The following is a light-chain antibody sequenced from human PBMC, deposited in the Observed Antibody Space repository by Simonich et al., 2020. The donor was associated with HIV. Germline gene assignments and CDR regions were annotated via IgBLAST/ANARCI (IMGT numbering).Light chain of an antibody. CDR2: DAS. J-gene: IGKJ4*01. CDR1: QSVSSY. CDR3: QQRSNWPLLT. Sequence: EIVLTQSPAILSLSPGERATLSCRSSQSVSSYLSWYQQKPGQAPRLLIYDASNGATGVPARFSGSGSGTDFTLTITSLEPEDFAVYYCQQRSNWPLLTFGGGTKVEIK. V-gene: IGKV3-11*01.